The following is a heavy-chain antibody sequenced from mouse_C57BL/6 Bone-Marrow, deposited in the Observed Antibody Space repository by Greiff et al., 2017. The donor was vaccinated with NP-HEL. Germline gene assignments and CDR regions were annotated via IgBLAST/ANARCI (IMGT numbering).Heavy chain of an antibody. Sequence: QVQLQQSGAELVRPGTSVKLSCKASGYAFTNYLIEWVKQRPGQGLEWIGVINPGSGGTNYNEKFKGKATLTADKSSSTAYMQLSSLTSEDSAVYVCAGWDYAMDYWGQGTSVTVSS. J-gene: IGHJ4*01. CDR1: GYAFTNYL. CDR3: AGWDYAMDY. V-gene: IGHV1-54*01. D-gene: IGHD3-3*01. CDR2: INPGSGGT.